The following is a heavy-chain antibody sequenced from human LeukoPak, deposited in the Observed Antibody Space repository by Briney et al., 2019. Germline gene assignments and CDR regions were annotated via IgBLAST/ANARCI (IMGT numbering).Heavy chain of an antibody. CDR1: GGPIYIFY. V-gene: IGHV4-59*07. CDR3: ARGGRDGYNVGFSAVAFDI. CDR2: IYYCGST. J-gene: IGHJ3*02. Sequence: KPSDTLSLPCTVSGGPIYIFYWRGLRQPPGGGREWIGYIYYCGSTNYNPSLKSRVTISVDTSKNQFSLKLSSVTAADTAVYYCARGGRDGYNVGFSAVAFDIWGQGTMVTVSS. D-gene: IGHD5-24*01.